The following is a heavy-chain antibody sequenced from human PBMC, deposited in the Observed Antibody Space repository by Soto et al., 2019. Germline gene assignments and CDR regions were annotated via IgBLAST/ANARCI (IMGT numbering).Heavy chain of an antibody. D-gene: IGHD5-12*01. Sequence: GGSLRLSCAASGFVFNNYGMHWVRQAPGKGLDWVAAISYDGSYKFYADSVQGRFTISRDNSKNTLYLQINSLRCEDTAVYYFARDRFRLRDGYHFVDYWGQGALVTVSS. CDR3: ARDRFRLRDGYHFVDY. CDR1: GFVFNNYG. CDR2: ISYDGSYK. V-gene: IGHV3-30*03. J-gene: IGHJ4*02.